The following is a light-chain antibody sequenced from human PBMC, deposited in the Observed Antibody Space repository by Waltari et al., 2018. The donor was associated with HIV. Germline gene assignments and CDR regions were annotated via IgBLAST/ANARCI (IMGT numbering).Light chain of an antibody. Sequence: QSALTQPASVSGSLGQSITISCTGTSRDVGAYNYVSWYQQHPGKVPKLMIYHATQRPSGVSNRFSGFKSGNTASLTISGLQADDEADYYCSSFTSSSTLLFGGGTELSVL. CDR1: SRDVGAYNY. CDR3: SSFTSSSTLL. V-gene: IGLV2-14*03. J-gene: IGLJ2*01. CDR2: HAT.